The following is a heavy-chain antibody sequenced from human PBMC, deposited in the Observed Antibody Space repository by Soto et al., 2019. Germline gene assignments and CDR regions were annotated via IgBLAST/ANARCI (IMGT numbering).Heavy chain of an antibody. Sequence: LSLTCTVSGGSISSSSYYWGWIRQPPGKGLEWIGSIYCSGSTYYNPSLKSRVTISVDTSKNQFSLKLSSVTAADTAVYYCARLPITMARGVNNWFDPWGQGTLVTVSS. CDR3: ARLPITMARGVNNWFDP. CDR2: IYCSGST. CDR1: GGSISSSSYY. D-gene: IGHD3-10*01. J-gene: IGHJ5*02. V-gene: IGHV4-39*01.